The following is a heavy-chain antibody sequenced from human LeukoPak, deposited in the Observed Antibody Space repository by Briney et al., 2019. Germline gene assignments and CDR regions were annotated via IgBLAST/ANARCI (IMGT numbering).Heavy chain of an antibody. V-gene: IGHV3-33*01. CDR3: ARILSSSHAFDI. CDR2: IWNDGSNK. Sequence: GGSLRLSCVASGFTLSSFGMHWVRQAPGKGPEWVAVIWNDGSNKYYADSVKGRFSISRDNSKNTLSLHMTSLRAEDTAVYYCARILSSSHAFDIWGQGTMVTVSS. D-gene: IGHD6-13*01. CDR1: GFTLSSFG. J-gene: IGHJ3*02.